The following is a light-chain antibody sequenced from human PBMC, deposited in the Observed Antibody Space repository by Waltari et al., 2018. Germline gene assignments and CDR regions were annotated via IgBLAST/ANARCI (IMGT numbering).Light chain of an antibody. CDR1: QSPIHSNGLTY. V-gene: IGKV2-28*01. Sequence: DIVMTQSPLSLPVTPGEPASISCTSSQSPIHSNGLTYLDWYLQKPGQSPQLLIYLGSNRAPGVPDRFSGSGSGTDFTLKISRVEAEDVGVYYCMQALQTPTSFGGGTKVE. CDR3: MQALQTPTS. CDR2: LGS. J-gene: IGKJ4*01.